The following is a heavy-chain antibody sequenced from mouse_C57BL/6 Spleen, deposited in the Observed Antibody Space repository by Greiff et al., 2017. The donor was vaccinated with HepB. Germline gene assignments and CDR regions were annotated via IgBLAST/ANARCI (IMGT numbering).Heavy chain of an antibody. Sequence: EVQLQQSGPGLVKPSQSLSLTCSVTGYSITSGYYWNWIRQFPGNKLEWMGYISYDGSNNYNPSLKNRISITRDTSRNQFFLKLNSVTTEDTATYYCAREITTVVAPSYWYFDVWGTGTTVTVSS. V-gene: IGHV3-6*01. CDR3: AREITTVVAPSYWYFDV. D-gene: IGHD1-1*01. CDR2: ISYDGSN. CDR1: GYSITSGYY. J-gene: IGHJ1*03.